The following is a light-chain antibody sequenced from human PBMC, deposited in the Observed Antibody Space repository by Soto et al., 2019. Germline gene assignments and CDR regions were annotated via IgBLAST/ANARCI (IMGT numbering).Light chain of an antibody. V-gene: IGKV3-20*01. Sequence: EIVLAQSPGTLSLSPGESATLSCRASQSVSSSFLAWYQQQPGQAPRLLIYSTSNRATGIPDRFSGSGSGTDFTLTIRRLEPEDFALYYCQQYGRSQTFGQGTKVDI. J-gene: IGKJ1*01. CDR1: QSVSSSF. CDR3: QQYGRSQT. CDR2: STS.